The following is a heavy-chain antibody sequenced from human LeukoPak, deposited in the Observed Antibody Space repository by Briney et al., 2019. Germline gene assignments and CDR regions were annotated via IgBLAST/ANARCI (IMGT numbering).Heavy chain of an antibody. D-gene: IGHD6-19*01. J-gene: IGHJ4*02. V-gene: IGHV1-18*01. CDR2: ISAYNGNT. Sequence: GASVKVSCKASGYTFTSYGISWVRQAPGQGLEWMGWISAYNGNTNYAQKLQGRVTMTTDTSTSTAYMELRSLRSDDTAVYYCARDHPSPGQWLTDYWGQGTLVTVSS. CDR3: ARDHPSPGQWLTDY. CDR1: GYTFTSYG.